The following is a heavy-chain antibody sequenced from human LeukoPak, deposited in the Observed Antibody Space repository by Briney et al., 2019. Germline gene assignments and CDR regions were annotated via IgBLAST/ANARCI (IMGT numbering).Heavy chain of an antibody. D-gene: IGHD1-7*01. CDR1: GFTFSSYS. Sequence: GGSLRLSCAASGFTFSSYSMNWVRQAPGKGLEWVSSISSSSSYIYYADSVKGRFTISRDNAKNSLYLQMNSLRVEDTAVYYCARVPQYGTTPDGMDVWGQGTTVTVSS. V-gene: IGHV3-21*01. CDR2: ISSSSSYI. J-gene: IGHJ6*02. CDR3: ARVPQYGTTPDGMDV.